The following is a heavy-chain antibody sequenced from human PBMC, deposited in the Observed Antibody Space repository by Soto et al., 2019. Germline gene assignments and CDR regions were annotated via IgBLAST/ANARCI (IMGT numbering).Heavy chain of an antibody. Sequence: SETLSLTCTVSGGSVSSGSYYWSWIRQPPGKGLEWIGYIYYSGSTNYNPSLKSRVTISVDTSKNQFSLKLSSVTAADTAVYYCARAPKYCSSTSCPDYYYYGMDVWGQGTTVTVSS. V-gene: IGHV4-61*01. CDR1: GGSVSSGSYY. CDR2: IYYSGST. J-gene: IGHJ6*02. D-gene: IGHD2-2*01. CDR3: ARAPKYCSSTSCPDYYYYGMDV.